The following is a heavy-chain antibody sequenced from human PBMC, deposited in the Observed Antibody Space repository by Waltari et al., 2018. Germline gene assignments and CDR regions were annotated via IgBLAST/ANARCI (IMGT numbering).Heavy chain of an antibody. V-gene: IGHV1-69*08. Sequence: QVQLVQSGAAVKKPGSSVKVSCKASGGTFSSYAITWVRRAPGQGLEWMGRIIPIFGTANYAQKFQGRVTITADKSTSTAYMELSSLRSEDTAVYYCARGGRGGSGYFDYWGQGTLVTVSS. CDR2: IIPIFGTA. D-gene: IGHD3-3*01. CDR3: ARGGRGGSGYFDY. CDR1: GGTFSSYA. J-gene: IGHJ4*02.